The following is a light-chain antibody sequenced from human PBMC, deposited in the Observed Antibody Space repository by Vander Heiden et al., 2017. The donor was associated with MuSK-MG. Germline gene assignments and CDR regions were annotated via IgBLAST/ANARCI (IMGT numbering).Light chain of an antibody. CDR1: SSNIGAGYD. J-gene: IGLJ3*02. CDR3: QYSDSRLIHLV. V-gene: IGLV1-40*01. Sequence: QSVLTQPPSVSGAPGQRVTISCTGSSSNIGAGYDVHWYQQLPGTAPKRLIDGNSNRPSGVPDRFSGYKAGTYASPETNGLQAEDEADDYCQYSDSRLIHLVFGGGTKLTVL. CDR2: GNS.